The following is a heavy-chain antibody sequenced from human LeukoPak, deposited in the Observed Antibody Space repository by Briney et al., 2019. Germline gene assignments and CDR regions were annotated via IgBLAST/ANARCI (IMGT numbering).Heavy chain of an antibody. CDR1: VYPFTTYG. D-gene: IGHD1-14*01. J-gene: IGHJ5*02. Sequence: GASVKVSCKSSVYPFTTYGFIWVRQAPGRGPEWLGWISANTGNRKAAQKFRDRLNMTTDAASQTAYMYLTSLTSDDTAMYFCARTVGNRADPWGQGSLVIVSP. CDR2: ISANTGNR. V-gene: IGHV1-18*01. CDR3: ARTVGNRADP.